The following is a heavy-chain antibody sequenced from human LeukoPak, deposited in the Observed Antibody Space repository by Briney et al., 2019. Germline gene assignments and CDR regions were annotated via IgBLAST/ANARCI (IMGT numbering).Heavy chain of an antibody. Sequence: ASVKLSCKVSGYTLTELSMHWVREAPGTGLEWMGGFDPEDGETIYAQKFQGRVTMTEDTSTATAYMELSSLRSEDTAVYYCATVITIPEDAFDVWGQGTMVTVSS. V-gene: IGHV1-24*01. CDR3: ATVITIPEDAFDV. D-gene: IGHD3-10*01. CDR2: FDPEDGET. CDR1: GYTLTELS. J-gene: IGHJ3*01.